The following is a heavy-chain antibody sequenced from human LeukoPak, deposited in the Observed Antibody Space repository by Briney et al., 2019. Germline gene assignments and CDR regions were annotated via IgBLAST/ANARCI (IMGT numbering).Heavy chain of an antibody. CDR2: INLNSGGT. V-gene: IGHV1-2*02. CDR3: SRDRSSGWPTTVDY. D-gene: IGHD6-19*01. Sequence: GASVKVSCKASGFIFTGYFMHWVRPAPGQGLEYMGLINLNSGGTNFAQGFRGGVSMTSEMFIGVVYMELSSLRSDDTAVYYCSRDRSSGWPTTVDYWGQGTLVTVSS. J-gene: IGHJ4*02. CDR1: GFIFTGYF.